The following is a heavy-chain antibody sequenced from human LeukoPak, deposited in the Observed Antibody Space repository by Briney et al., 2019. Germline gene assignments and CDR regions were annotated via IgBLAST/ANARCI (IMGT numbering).Heavy chain of an antibody. J-gene: IGHJ4*02. CDR1: GFIFSNYD. CDR2: ISGTSSII. V-gene: IGHV3-48*02. Sequence: GGSLTLSCAASGFIFSNYDVNWVRQAPGKGLEWVSYISGTSSIILYADSVKGRFTISRDNAKNLLYLQMNSLRDEDTAVYYCARAGTNWGQGTLVTVSS. CDR3: ARAGTN.